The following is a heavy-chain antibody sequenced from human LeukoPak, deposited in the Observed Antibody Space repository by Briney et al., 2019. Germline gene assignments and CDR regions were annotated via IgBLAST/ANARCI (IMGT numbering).Heavy chain of an antibody. Sequence: GGSLRLSCAASEFAFSTYNMNWVRQAPGKGLGWVSYISTGSSTTYYADSVKGRFTISRDNVENSLYLQMNSLRDEDTAVYYCARVAAGYSVNYFDYWGQGTLVTVSS. CDR1: EFAFSTYN. CDR2: ISTGSSTT. J-gene: IGHJ4*02. D-gene: IGHD4-23*01. V-gene: IGHV3-48*02. CDR3: ARVAAGYSVNYFDY.